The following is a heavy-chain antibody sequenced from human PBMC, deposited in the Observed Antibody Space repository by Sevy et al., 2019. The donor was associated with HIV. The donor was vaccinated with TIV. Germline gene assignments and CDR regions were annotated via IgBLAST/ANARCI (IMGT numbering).Heavy chain of an antibody. V-gene: IGHV3-7*03. CDR3: ARDCNSASCLWGLDV. Sequence: GGSLRLSCAASGFTFSNYWMTWVRQAPGKGLEWVANIKRDGSEKYYVASVKGRFTISRDNAKNSLYMQMNSLRAEDTAGYYCARDCNSASCLWGLDVWGQGTTVTVSS. CDR2: IKRDGSEK. CDR1: GFTFSNYW. D-gene: IGHD2-2*01. J-gene: IGHJ6*02.